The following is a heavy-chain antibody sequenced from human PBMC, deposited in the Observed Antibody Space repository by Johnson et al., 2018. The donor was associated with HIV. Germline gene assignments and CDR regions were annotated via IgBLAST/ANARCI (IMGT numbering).Heavy chain of an antibody. CDR3: ATDEDALDI. V-gene: IGHV3-15*01. Sequence: EVQLVESGGGLVKPGGSLRLSCAASGFTFTNAWMNWVRQAPGKGLEWVGRIKSKTYGGTTDYAAPVKGRFTISRDDSITTLYLQMNSLKPEDTAVYYCATDEDALDIWGQGTMVTVSS. CDR1: GFTFTNAW. J-gene: IGHJ3*02. CDR2: IKSKTYGGTT.